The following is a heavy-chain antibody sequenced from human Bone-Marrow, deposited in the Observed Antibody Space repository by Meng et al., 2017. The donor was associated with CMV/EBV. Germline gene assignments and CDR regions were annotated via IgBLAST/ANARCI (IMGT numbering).Heavy chain of an antibody. J-gene: IGHJ4*02. CDR2: MNPNSGNT. V-gene: IGHV1-8*01. Sequence: ASVKVSCKASGYTFTSYDINWVRQATGQGLEWMGWMNPNSGNTDYAQKFQGRVTMTRDTSISTAYMELSRLRSDDTAVYYCAYSSSWYDYWGQGTLVTVSS. CDR3: AYSSSWYDY. D-gene: IGHD6-13*01. CDR1: GYTFTSYD.